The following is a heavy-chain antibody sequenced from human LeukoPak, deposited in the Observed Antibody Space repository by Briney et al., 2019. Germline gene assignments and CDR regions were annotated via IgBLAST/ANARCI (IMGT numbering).Heavy chain of an antibody. Sequence: PSETLSLTCTVSGGSVSSYYWSWIRQPPGKGLEWIGYIYYSGSTNYNPSLKSRVTISVDTSKNQFSLKLSSVTAADTAVYYCARGSEWLRMYYFDYWGHGTLVTVSS. D-gene: IGHD5-12*01. CDR3: ARGSEWLRMYYFDY. J-gene: IGHJ4*01. CDR1: GGSVSSYY. CDR2: IYYSGST. V-gene: IGHV4-59*02.